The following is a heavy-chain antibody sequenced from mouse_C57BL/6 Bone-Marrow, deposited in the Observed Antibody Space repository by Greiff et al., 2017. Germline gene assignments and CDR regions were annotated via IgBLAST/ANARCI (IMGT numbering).Heavy chain of an antibody. J-gene: IGHJ4*01. CDR1: GFSLTSYA. CDR3: ARKDPCPYYAMDY. CDR2: IWTGGGT. V-gene: IGHV2-9-1*01. Sequence: VKLVESGPGLVPPSQSLSITCTVSGFSLTSYAISWVRQPPGKGLEWLGVIWTGGGTNYNSALKSRLSISKDNSKSQVFLKMNSLQTDDTARYYCARKDPCPYYAMDYWGQGTSVTVSS.